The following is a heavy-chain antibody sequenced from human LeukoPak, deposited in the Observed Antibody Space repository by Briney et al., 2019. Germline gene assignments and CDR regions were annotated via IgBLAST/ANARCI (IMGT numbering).Heavy chain of an antibody. CDR3: ARVLHKRNYDSTTYYGY. V-gene: IGHV3-48*01. CDR2: ISSSSSTI. CDR1: GFTFNNYN. D-gene: IGHD3-22*01. Sequence: GGSLRLSCAASGFTFNNYNMNWVRQAPGKGLEWVSYISSSSSTIYYADSVKGRFTISRDNAKNSLYLQMNSLRAEDTAVYYCARVLHKRNYDSTTYYGYWGQGTLVTVSS. J-gene: IGHJ4*02.